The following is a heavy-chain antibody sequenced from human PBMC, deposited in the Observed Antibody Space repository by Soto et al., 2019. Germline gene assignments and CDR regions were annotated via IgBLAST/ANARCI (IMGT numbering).Heavy chain of an antibody. Sequence: QVQLVESGGGVVQPGRSLRLSCAASGFTFSSYAMHWVRQAPGKGLEWVAVISYDGSNKYYADSVKGRFTISRDNSKNTLYLQMTSRRAADTAVYSCAREDIAVAADYWGQGTPVTVSS. V-gene: IGHV3-30-3*01. D-gene: IGHD6-19*01. CDR1: GFTFSSYA. CDR2: ISYDGSNK. CDR3: AREDIAVAADY. J-gene: IGHJ4*02.